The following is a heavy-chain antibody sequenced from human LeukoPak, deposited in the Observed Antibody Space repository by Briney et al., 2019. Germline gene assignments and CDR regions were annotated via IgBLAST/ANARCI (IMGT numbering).Heavy chain of an antibody. CDR2: IYYSGST. J-gene: IGHJ5*02. V-gene: IGHV4-39*07. D-gene: IGHD3-22*01. Sequence: PSETLSLTCAVSGGSISSSSYYWGWIRQPPGKGLEWIGSIYYSGSTYYNPSLKSRVTISVDTSKNQFSLKLSSVTAADTAVYYCAGLLYYDSSSDPWGQGTLVTVSS. CDR3: AGLLYYDSSSDP. CDR1: GGSISSSSYY.